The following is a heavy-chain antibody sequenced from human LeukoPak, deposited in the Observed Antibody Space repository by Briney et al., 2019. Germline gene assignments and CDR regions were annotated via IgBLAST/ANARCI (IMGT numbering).Heavy chain of an antibody. J-gene: IGHJ5*02. CDR3: AKALRSSHKVWWFDP. V-gene: IGHV1-2*02. CDR1: GYTFTGYY. Sequence: TSVKVSCKASGYTFTGYYMHWVRQAPGQGLEWMGWINPNSGGTNYAQKFQGRVTMTRDTSISTAYMELSRLRSDDTAVYYCAKALRSSHKVWWFDPWGQGTLVTVSS. D-gene: IGHD3-16*01. CDR2: INPNSGGT.